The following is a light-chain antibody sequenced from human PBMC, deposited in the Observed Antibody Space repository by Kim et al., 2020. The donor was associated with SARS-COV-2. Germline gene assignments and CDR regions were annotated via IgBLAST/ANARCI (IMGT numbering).Light chain of an antibody. CDR3: QQYNNYPRT. Sequence: DIQMTPSPSLLSSSVGDRVTISCRSSQSISNYLAWYQQKPGKAPKSLIYAASSLQSGIPSKFSGSGSGTEFTLTISSLQPEDVATYFCQQYNNYPRTFGEGTKVDIK. J-gene: IGKJ4*01. CDR2: AAS. V-gene: IGKV1-16*02. CDR1: QSISNY.